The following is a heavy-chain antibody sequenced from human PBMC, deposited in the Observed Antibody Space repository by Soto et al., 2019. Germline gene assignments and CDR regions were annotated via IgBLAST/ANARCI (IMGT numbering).Heavy chain of an antibody. D-gene: IGHD3-22*01. CDR1: GGSFSGYY. V-gene: IGHV4-34*01. J-gene: IGHJ4*02. CDR2: INHSGST. Sequence: QVQLQQWGAGLLKPSETLSLTCAVYGGSFSGYYWSWIRQPPGKGLEWIGEINHSGSTNYNPSLKSRVTISVDTSKNQFSLKLSSVTAADTAVYYCVRARGYRSSGYLDYFDYWGQGTLVTVSS. CDR3: VRARGYRSSGYLDYFDY.